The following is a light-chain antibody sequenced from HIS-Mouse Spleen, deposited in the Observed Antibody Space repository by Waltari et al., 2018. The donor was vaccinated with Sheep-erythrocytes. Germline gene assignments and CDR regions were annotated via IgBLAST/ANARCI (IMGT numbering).Light chain of an antibody. CDR2: EGS. J-gene: IGLJ2*01. V-gene: IGLV2-23*01. CDR3: CSYAGSSTLV. Sequence: QSALTQPASVAGSPGQSITISCTGTSSDVGSYNLLSWYQQHPGKASKLMIYEGSKRPSGVSNRFSGSKSGNTASLTISGLQAEDEADYYCCSYAGSSTLVFGGGTKLTVL. CDR1: SSDVGSYNL.